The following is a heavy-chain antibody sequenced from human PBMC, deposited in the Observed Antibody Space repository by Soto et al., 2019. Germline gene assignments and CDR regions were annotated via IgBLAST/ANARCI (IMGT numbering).Heavy chain of an antibody. CDR1: GFTFSSYA. CDR3: AKDSEQQQQLRGSDFDY. CDR2: LSGSGGST. V-gene: IGHV3-23*01. Sequence: EVQLLESGGGLVQPGGSLRLSCAASGFTFSSYAMSWVLQAPGKGLEWVSALSGSGGSTYYADSVKGRFTISRDNSKNTRYLQMNSLRAEDTAGYYCAKDSEQQQQLRGSDFDYWGQGTLVTVSS. D-gene: IGHD6-13*01. J-gene: IGHJ4*02.